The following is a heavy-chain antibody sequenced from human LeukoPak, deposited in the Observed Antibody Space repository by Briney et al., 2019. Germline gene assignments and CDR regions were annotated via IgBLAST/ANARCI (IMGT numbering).Heavy chain of an antibody. V-gene: IGHV3-64*02. CDR3: ARGVDYYGSGSYWSNWFDP. D-gene: IGHD3-10*01. Sequence: PGGSLRLSCAASGFTFSSYGMHWVRQAPGKGLEYVSAISSNGGSTYYADSVKGRFTISRDNSKNTLYLQMGSLRAEDMAVYYCARGVDYYGSGSYWSNWFDPWGQGTLVTVSS. J-gene: IGHJ5*02. CDR2: ISSNGGST. CDR1: GFTFSSYG.